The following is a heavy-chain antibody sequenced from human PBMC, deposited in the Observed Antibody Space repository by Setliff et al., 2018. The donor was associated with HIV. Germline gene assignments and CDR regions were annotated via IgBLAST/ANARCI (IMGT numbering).Heavy chain of an antibody. CDR3: ARRVPPIPSGDLDY. CDR1: GYSFTGYY. V-gene: IGHV1-2*02. D-gene: IGHD4-17*01. CDR2: INPNSSDT. J-gene: IGHJ4*02. Sequence: ASVKVSCKASGYSFTGYYVNWVRQAPGQGLEWMGWINPNSSDTNYAQKFQGRVTMTRDTSISTAYMDLSRLRSDDTAVYYCARRVPPIPSGDLDYWGQGTLVTVSS.